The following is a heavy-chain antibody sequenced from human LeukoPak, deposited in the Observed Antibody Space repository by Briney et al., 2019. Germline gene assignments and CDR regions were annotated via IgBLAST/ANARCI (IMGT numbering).Heavy chain of an antibody. V-gene: IGHV3-23*01. CDR1: GFTFSSYA. CDR3: VREHVDRAFTRSFEI. D-gene: IGHD3-3*02. CDR2: ISDTRT. Sequence: GGSLRLSCAASGFTFSSYAINWVRQAPGKGLEWVSAISDTRTYYADAVKGRFTISRDNSKNTVFLQMNSLRAEDTAVYYCVREHVDRAFTRSFEIWGQGTVVTVSS. J-gene: IGHJ3*02.